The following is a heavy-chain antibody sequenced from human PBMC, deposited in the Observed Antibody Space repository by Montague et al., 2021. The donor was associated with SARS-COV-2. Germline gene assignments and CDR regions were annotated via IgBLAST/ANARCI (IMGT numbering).Heavy chain of an antibody. Sequence: SLRLSCAASGLTFSTFAMSWVRQAPGKGLEWVSAISLSGGSTNYADSVKGRFTISRDNSKNTLFLQMNSLRAEDTAVYYCAKGGVVVVAATDLDYWGQGTLVTVSS. V-gene: IGHV3-23*01. CDR2: ISLSGGST. J-gene: IGHJ4*02. CDR1: GLTFSTFA. D-gene: IGHD2-15*01. CDR3: AKGGVVVVAATDLDY.